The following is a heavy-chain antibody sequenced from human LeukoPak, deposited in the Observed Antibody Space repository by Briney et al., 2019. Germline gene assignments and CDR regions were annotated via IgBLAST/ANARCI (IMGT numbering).Heavy chain of an antibody. V-gene: IGHV3-23*01. Sequence: PGGSLRLSCTASGFAFSVYAMSWLRQPPRKGLEWVSTINANSGTTSYAASVRGRCTISRDNYKNTLYLQLKTLRADDTATYYCAKPISGGLAVTADWFHPWGQGTLVVVPS. CDR2: INANSGTT. CDR1: GFAFSVYA. J-gene: IGHJ5*01. D-gene: IGHD6-19*01. CDR3: AKPISGGLAVTADWFHP.